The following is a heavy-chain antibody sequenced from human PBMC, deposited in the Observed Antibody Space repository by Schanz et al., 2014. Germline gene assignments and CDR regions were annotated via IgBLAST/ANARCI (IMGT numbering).Heavy chain of an antibody. Sequence: EVQLLESGGGLVQPGGSLRLSCVASGFAFSSFAMTWVRQAPGKGLEWVSYVSRSTPDIYYADSVKGRFTMSRDNAENALYLQMNSLRAEDTAVYYCAKSQGSSFDSWGQGTLVTVSS. D-gene: IGHD6-13*01. V-gene: IGHV3-48*01. CDR2: VSRSTPDI. J-gene: IGHJ4*02. CDR3: AKSQGSSFDS. CDR1: GFAFSSFA.